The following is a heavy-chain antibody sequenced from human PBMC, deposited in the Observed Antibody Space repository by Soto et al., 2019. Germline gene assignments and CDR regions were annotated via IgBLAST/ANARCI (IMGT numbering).Heavy chain of an antibody. V-gene: IGHV3-30-3*01. J-gene: IGHJ6*02. CDR2: ISYDGSDK. D-gene: IGHD5-18*01. Sequence: PVGSLRLSCAASGFTFSNYAMHWVRQAPGKGLEWVAVISYDGSDKYNANSVKGRFTISRGNSKNTLYLQMNSLRAEDTAVYYCARDTGPNGYNYYYFGMDVWGQGTTVTVS. CDR3: ARDTGPNGYNYYYFGMDV. CDR1: GFTFSNYA.